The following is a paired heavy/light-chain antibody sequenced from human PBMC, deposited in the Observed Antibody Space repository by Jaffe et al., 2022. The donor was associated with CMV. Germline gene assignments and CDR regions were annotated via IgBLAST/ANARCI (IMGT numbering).Heavy chain of an antibody. CDR2: ISWNSGSI. CDR3: AKGYEYSSSWYRIGFDY. CDR1: GFTFDDYA. D-gene: IGHD6-13*01. V-gene: IGHV3-9*01. J-gene: IGHJ4*02. Sequence: EVQLVESGGGLVQPGRSLRLSCAASGFTFDDYAMHWVRQAPGKGLEWVSGISWNSGSIGYADSVKGRFTISRDNAKNSLYLQMNSLRAEDTALYYCAKGYEYSSSWYRIGFDYWGQGTLVTVSS.
Light chain of an antibody. Sequence: DIVMTQTPLSLSVTPGQPASISCKSSQSLLHSDGKTYLYWYLQKPGQSPQLLIYEVSSRFSGVPDRFSGSGSGTDFTLKISRVEAEDVGVYYCMQGIHLRRLTFGGGTKVEIK. V-gene: IGKV2-29*02. CDR1: QSLLHSDGKTY. CDR2: EVS. CDR3: MQGIHLRRLT. J-gene: IGKJ4*01.